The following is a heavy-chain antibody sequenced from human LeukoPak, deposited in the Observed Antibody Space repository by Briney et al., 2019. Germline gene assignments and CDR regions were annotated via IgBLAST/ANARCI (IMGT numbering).Heavy chain of an antibody. V-gene: IGHV4-59*01. Sequence: PSETLSLTCTVSGGSISSYYWNWIRQPPGKGLEWIGYFHSSGSTNYSPSLKSRVTISLDTSKNQFSLKLSSVTAADTAVYYCARYRDYYDSSGYLDYWGQGTLVTVSP. J-gene: IGHJ4*02. D-gene: IGHD3-22*01. CDR3: ARYRDYYDSSGYLDY. CDR2: FHSSGST. CDR1: GGSISSYY.